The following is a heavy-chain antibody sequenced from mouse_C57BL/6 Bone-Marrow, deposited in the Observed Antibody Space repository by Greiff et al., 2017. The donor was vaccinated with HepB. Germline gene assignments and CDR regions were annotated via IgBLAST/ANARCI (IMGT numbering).Heavy chain of an antibody. J-gene: IGHJ1*03. Sequence: VQLQQSGAELVRPGASVKLSCTASGFNIKDDYMHWVKQRPEQGLEWIGWIDPENGDTEYASKFQGKATITADTSSNTAYLQLSSLTSEDTAVYYCTTGAYYSNYGGYFDVWGTGTTVTVSS. CDR1: GFNIKDDY. CDR2: IDPENGDT. CDR3: TTGAYYSNYGGYFDV. D-gene: IGHD2-5*01. V-gene: IGHV14-4*01.